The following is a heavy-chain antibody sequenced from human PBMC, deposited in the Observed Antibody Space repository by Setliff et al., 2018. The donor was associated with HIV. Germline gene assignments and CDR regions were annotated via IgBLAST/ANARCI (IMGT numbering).Heavy chain of an antibody. D-gene: IGHD1-26*01. CDR1: GFTFTSYA. Sequence: ASVKVSCKASGFTFTSYAIHWVRQAPGQGLEWMGWINAGNGNTKYSQKFQGRVTITRDTSASTAYMELTSLRSEDTAVYYCARPIGRKRPFRYWGQGTLVTVSS. CDR3: ARPIGRKRPFRY. V-gene: IGHV1-3*01. CDR2: INAGNGNT. J-gene: IGHJ4*02.